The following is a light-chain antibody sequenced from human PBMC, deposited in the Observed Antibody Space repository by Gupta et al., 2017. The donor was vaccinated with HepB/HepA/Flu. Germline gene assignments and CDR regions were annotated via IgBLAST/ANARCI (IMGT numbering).Light chain of an antibody. J-gene: IGKJ2*02. CDR3: QQDSSSPCT. Sequence: DIPMTQSPSTLSASVGDSVTITCRASQSISTLLAWFQQKPGRAPNLLVYVASTLERGVPSRFSGSGSGTDFTLSISGLQPDDFATYYCQQDSSSPCTFGQGTKVEI. V-gene: IGKV1-5*03. CDR1: QSISTL. CDR2: VAS.